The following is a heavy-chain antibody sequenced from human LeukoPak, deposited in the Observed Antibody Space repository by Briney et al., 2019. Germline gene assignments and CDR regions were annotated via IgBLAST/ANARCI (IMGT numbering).Heavy chain of an antibody. Sequence: ASVKVFCKASGYTFTSYAIHWVRQAPGQRLEWMGWISAGNGNTKYSQNFQGRVTFISNTSATTAFMELSSLRSEDTAVYYCARTPHLYYDFWSGYYTRGYGMDVWGQGTTVTVSS. CDR1: GYTFTSYA. J-gene: IGHJ6*02. CDR3: ARTPHLYYDFWSGYYTRGYGMDV. CDR2: ISAGNGNT. D-gene: IGHD3-3*01. V-gene: IGHV1-3*01.